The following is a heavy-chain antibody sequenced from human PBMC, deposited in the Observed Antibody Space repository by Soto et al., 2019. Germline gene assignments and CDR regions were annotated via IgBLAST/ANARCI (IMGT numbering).Heavy chain of an antibody. CDR3: AREVSGTGAFDY. Sequence: QVQLEQSGPGLVKPSQTLTLTCNISGGSITSTNHYWSWIRQSPREGLEWIGYIYDSGITHYNPSFKGRVTILRDTSQSQFSLIMHSVPVADSAVYYCAREVSGTGAFDYWGRGTLVTVSS. V-gene: IGHV4-31*02. CDR2: IYDSGIT. J-gene: IGHJ4*02. D-gene: IGHD2-8*02. CDR1: GGSITSTNHY.